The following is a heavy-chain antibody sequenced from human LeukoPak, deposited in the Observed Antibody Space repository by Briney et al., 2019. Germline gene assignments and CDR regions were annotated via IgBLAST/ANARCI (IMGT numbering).Heavy chain of an antibody. Sequence: SETLSLTCSVSGGSVTSDSDYWSWIRQPPGKGLEWIGYLHYTGSTTYNPSLKSRVTISVDTSKNQFSLKLSSVTAADSAVYYCARDQPGLDAFDIWGQGTMVTVS. D-gene: IGHD1-14*01. J-gene: IGHJ3*02. V-gene: IGHV4-61*01. CDR3: ARDQPGLDAFDI. CDR1: GGSVTSDSDY. CDR2: LHYTGST.